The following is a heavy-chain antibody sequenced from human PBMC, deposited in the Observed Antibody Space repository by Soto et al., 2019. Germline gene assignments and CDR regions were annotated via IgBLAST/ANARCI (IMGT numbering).Heavy chain of an antibody. J-gene: IGHJ6*02. CDR2: IDPGDSDT. V-gene: IGHV5-10-1*01. D-gene: IGHD1-1*01. CDR3: ARQLPGKLDV. Sequence: GESLKISCTGFGYTFTTFWISWVRQMPGKGLEWMGRIDPGDSDTNYSPSFQGHVTMSTDKSINTAYLQWSSLKASDTAIYYCARQLPGKLDVWGQGTTVTVSS. CDR1: GYTFTTFW.